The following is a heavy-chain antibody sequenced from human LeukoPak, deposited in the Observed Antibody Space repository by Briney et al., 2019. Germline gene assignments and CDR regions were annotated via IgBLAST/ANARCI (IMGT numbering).Heavy chain of an antibody. CDR3: ARVPGYCSSTSCYDY. CDR1: GFTFSSYA. J-gene: IGHJ4*02. Sequence: PGRSLRLSCAASGFTFSSYAMHWVRQAPGKGLEWVAVISYDGSNKYYADSVKGRFTISRDNSKNTLYLQMNSLRAEDTAVYYCARVPGYCSSTSCYDYWGQGTLVTVSS. D-gene: IGHD2-2*01. V-gene: IGHV3-30-3*01. CDR2: ISYDGSNK.